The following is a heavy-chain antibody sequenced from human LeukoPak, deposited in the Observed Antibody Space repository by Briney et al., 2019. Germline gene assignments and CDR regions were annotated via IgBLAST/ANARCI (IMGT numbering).Heavy chain of an antibody. CDR2: IKEDGSEK. Sequence: GGSLRLSCAASGFTFSRPWMTWVRQAPGKGLEWVANIKEDGSEKTYVDSVKGRFTISRDNAENSLYLEMNSLRVEDTAVYYCSAPTGYSKFDYWGQGTLVTVSS. J-gene: IGHJ4*02. CDR1: GFTFSRPW. V-gene: IGHV3-7*01. D-gene: IGHD3-9*01. CDR3: SAPTGYSKFDY.